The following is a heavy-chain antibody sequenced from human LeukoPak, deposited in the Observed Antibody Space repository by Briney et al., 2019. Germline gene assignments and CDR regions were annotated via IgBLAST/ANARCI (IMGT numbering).Heavy chain of an antibody. D-gene: IGHD4-17*01. CDR1: GFTFSSYC. CDR3: VKGDDYGDYLFAY. J-gene: IGHJ4*02. V-gene: IGHV3-30*18. CDR2: ISYDGSNK. Sequence: GGSLRLSCAASGFTFSSYCMRWVRQAPGKGLEWVAVISYDGSNKYYEDSVKGRFTISRDNSQKTLYLQMSSLRAENTAVYYCVKGDDYGDYLFAYWGEGTLVTVSS.